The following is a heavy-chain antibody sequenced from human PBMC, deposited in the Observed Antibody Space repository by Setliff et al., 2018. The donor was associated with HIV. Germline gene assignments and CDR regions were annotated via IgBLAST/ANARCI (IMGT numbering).Heavy chain of an antibody. CDR2: IYYSGST. Sequence: PSETLSLTCTVSGGSISSSSYYWGWIRQPPGKGLEWIGSIYYSGSTYYNPSLKSRVTISVDTSKNQFSLKLTSVTAADSATYYCARWVYNSAWSLDYWGQGTLVTVSS. CDR3: ARWVYNSAWSLDY. V-gene: IGHV4-39*01. D-gene: IGHD6-19*01. J-gene: IGHJ4*02. CDR1: GGSISSSSYY.